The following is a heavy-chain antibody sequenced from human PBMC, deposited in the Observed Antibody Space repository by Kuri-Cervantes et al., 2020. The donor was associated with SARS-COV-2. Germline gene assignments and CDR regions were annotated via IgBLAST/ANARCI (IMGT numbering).Heavy chain of an antibody. Sequence: ASVKVSCKASGYTFTGYYMHWVRQAPGQGLEWMGWINPNSGGTNYTQKFQGRVTMTRDTSISTAYMELSRLRSDDTAVYYCARTYSGSYNAAFDIWGQGTLVTVSS. CDR1: GYTFTGYY. J-gene: IGHJ4*02. CDR3: ARTYSGSYNAAFDI. CDR2: INPNSGGT. D-gene: IGHD1-26*01. V-gene: IGHV1-2*02.